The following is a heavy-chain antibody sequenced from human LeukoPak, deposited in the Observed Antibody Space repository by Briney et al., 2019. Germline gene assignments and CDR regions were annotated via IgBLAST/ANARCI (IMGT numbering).Heavy chain of an antibody. CDR1: GFTFSNYA. CDR2: ISGSGAGT. Sequence: GRSLRLSCAASGFTFSNYAMSWVRQAPGKGLEWVSSISGSGAGTYYADSVKGRFTISRDISKNTLYLQMKSLRAEGTAVYYCAKSETYGSGNSPYYYYYYMDVWGKGTTVTVSS. V-gene: IGHV3-23*01. D-gene: IGHD3-10*01. CDR3: AKSETYGSGNSPYYYYYYMDV. J-gene: IGHJ6*03.